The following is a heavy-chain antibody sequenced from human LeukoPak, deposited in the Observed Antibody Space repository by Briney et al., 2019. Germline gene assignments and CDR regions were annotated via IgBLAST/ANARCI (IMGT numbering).Heavy chain of an antibody. CDR3: ARGGYYDFWSGYYNRRYYFDY. D-gene: IGHD3-3*01. CDR1: GGSFSVYY. V-gene: IGHV4-34*01. CDR2: INHSGST. J-gene: IGHJ4*02. Sequence: SETLSLTCAVYGGSFSVYYWSWIRQPPGKGLEWIGEINHSGSTNYNPSLKSRVTISVDTSKNQFSLKLSSVTAADTAVYYCARGGYYDFWSGYYNRRYYFDYWGQGTLVAVSS.